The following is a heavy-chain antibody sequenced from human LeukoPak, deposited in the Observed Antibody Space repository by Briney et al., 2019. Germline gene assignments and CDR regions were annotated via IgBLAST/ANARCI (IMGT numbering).Heavy chain of an antibody. V-gene: IGHV3-21*06. CDR2: ITGSGPYM. D-gene: IGHD2-21*01. Sequence: GGSLGLSCAASGFTFSSYGMHWVRLSPGKGLEWVSSITGSGPYMLYADSVKHRFTISRDNTKNLLYLEMNSLRAEDTAVYYCARDLRQVIWGFFDYWGQGTLVTVSS. CDR1: GFTFSSYG. J-gene: IGHJ4*02. CDR3: ARDLRQVIWGFFDY.